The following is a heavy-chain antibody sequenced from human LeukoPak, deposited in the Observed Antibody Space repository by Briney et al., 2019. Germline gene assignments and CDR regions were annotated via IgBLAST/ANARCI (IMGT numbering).Heavy chain of an antibody. CDR1: GGXISSSY. CDR2: IYSSGRT. CDR3: ARYGPGRYFDY. Sequence: SESLSLTCSVSGGXISSSYCTWVRQPAGKGLEWIGRIYSSGRTKYNPSLKSRVTMSLDTSKNQFSLKLSSMTAADTAVYYCARYGPGRYFDYWGQGTLVTVSS. J-gene: IGHJ4*02. V-gene: IGHV4-59*10. D-gene: IGHD3-9*01.